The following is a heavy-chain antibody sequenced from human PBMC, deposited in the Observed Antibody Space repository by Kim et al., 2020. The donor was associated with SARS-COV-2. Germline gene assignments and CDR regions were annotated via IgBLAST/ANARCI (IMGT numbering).Heavy chain of an antibody. Sequence: KLQGRVTMTTDTSTSTAYMELRSLRSDDTAVYYCARDPGSYAYYYYGMDVWGQGTTVTVSS. V-gene: IGHV1-18*01. J-gene: IGHJ6*02. D-gene: IGHD1-26*01. CDR3: ARDPGSYAYYYYGMDV.